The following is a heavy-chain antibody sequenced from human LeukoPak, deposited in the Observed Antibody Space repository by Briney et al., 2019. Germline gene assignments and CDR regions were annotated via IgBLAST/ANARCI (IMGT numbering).Heavy chain of an antibody. J-gene: IGHJ4*02. Sequence: GGSLRLSCAASGFTFSDYYMSWIRQAPGKGLEWVSYISSSGSTIYYADSVKGRFTISRDNSKNMLYLQMNSLRAEDTAVYYCAKRSGSSQKYFDYWGQGTLVTVSS. D-gene: IGHD1-26*01. CDR1: GFTFSDYY. CDR2: ISSSGSTI. CDR3: AKRSGSSQKYFDY. V-gene: IGHV3-11*01.